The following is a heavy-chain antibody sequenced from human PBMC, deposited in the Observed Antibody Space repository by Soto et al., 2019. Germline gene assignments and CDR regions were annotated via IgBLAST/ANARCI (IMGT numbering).Heavy chain of an antibody. J-gene: IGHJ3*02. CDR3: ARPTRIQRIAAAGTVAFDI. Sequence: GQALKISCKGSGYSFTSYWIGWVRQMPGKGLEWMGIIYPGDSDTRYSPSFQGQVTISADKSISTAYLQWSSLKASDTAMYYCARPTRIQRIAAAGTVAFDIWGQGTMVTVSS. CDR2: IYPGDSDT. D-gene: IGHD6-13*01. CDR1: GYSFTSYW. V-gene: IGHV5-51*01.